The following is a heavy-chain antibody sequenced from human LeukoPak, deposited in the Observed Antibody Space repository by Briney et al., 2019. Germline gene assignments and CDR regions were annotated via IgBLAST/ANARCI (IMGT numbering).Heavy chain of an antibody. CDR1: GFTFSSYA. Sequence: PGGSLRLSCAASGFTFSSYAMSWVRQAPGKGLEWVSTISGSGGTTYYSDSVKGRFTISRDNSKNTLYLQMDSLRAEDMAVYYCAKVAHYCGSGSYYEYYFDYGGQGTLVTASS. J-gene: IGHJ4*02. V-gene: IGHV3-23*01. CDR2: ISGSGGTT. D-gene: IGHD3-10*01. CDR3: AKVAHYCGSGSYYEYYFDY.